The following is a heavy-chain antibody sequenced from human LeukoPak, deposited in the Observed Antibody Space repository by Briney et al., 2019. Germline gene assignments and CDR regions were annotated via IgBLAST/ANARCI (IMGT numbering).Heavy chain of an antibody. CDR1: GYTFTSYG. CDR3: ARGPGGRSGYYPLEDYYYYYYMDV. J-gene: IGHJ6*03. Sequence: WASVKVSCKASGYTFTSYGISWVRQAPGQGLEWMGWISAYNGNTNYAQKFQGRVTMTTDTSTSTAYMELRSLRSDDTAVYYCARGPGGRSGYYPLEDYYYYYYMDVWGKGTTVTVSS. CDR2: ISAYNGNT. V-gene: IGHV1-18*01. D-gene: IGHD3-22*01.